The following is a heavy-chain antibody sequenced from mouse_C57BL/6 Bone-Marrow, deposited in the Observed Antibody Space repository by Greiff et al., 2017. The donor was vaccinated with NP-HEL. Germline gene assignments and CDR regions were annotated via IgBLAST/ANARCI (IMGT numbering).Heavy chain of an antibody. CDR2: IYPGGGYT. V-gene: IGHV1-63*01. CDR1: GYTFTNYW. CDR3: ARWDYYGSRDAMDY. Sequence: QVQLKQSGAELVRPGTSVKMSCKASGYTFTNYWIGWAKQRPGHGLEWIGDIYPGGGYTNYNEKFKGKATLTADKSSSTAYMQFSSLTSEDSAIYYCARWDYYGSRDAMDYWGQGTSVTVSS. D-gene: IGHD1-1*01. J-gene: IGHJ4*01.